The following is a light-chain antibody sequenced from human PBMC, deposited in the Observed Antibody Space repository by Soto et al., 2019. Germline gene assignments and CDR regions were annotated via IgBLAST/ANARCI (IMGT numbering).Light chain of an antibody. CDR2: GAS. CDR3: QQYNNWPPWT. V-gene: IGKV3-15*01. Sequence: EIVMTQSPATLSVSPGERATLSCRASQSVSSNLAWYQQKPGQAPRLLIYGASTRATGIPARFSGSGSGTXXXXXISSLQSEDFAVYYCQQYNNWPPWTFGQGTKVEIK. CDR1: QSVSSN. J-gene: IGKJ1*01.